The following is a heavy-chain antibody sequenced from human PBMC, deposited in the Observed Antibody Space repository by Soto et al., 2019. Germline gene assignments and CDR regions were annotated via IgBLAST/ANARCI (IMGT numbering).Heavy chain of an antibody. Sequence: QLPLMQSGGEARNPGASVKVSCEASGYKFSSYAISWLRQAPGRGLEWMGLITPNSGYTNYAQKFQGRLILTTDIPSSTAYMELTSLTYDDTAMYYCATSYDTGFDPWGQGTLVSVS. CDR2: ITPNSGYT. CDR3: ATSYDTGFDP. V-gene: IGHV1-18*01. D-gene: IGHD3-9*01. J-gene: IGHJ5*02. CDR1: GYKFSSYA.